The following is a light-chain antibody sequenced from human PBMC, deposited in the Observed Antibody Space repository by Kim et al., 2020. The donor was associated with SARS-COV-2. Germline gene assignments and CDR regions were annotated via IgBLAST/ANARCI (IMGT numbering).Light chain of an antibody. V-gene: IGLV3-19*01. CDR1: SLRRYY. J-gene: IGLJ2*01. CDR3: QSRDSSDNVV. CDR2: AYN. Sequence: SSELTQDPAVSVALGQTVRITCQGDSLRRYYASWYQRKPGQAPVLVIYAYNSRPSGIPDRFSGSSSGDTASLTITGAQAEDEADYYSQSRDSSDNVVFGGGTQLTVL.